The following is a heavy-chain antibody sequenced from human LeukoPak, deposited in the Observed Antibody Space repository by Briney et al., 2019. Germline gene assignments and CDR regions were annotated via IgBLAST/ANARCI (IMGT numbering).Heavy chain of an antibody. Sequence: SETLSLTCTVSGGSISSYYWSWFRQPPRKGLLWIGYMYYSGSTNYNHPLKSRLTITVVTSTNQFSLLLRSVTAADTAVIYCAYCDSMAVAGTGIDYSGQGTLVTVSS. V-gene: IGHV4-59*01. J-gene: IGHJ4*02. CDR3: AYCDSMAVAGTGIDY. CDR1: GGSISSYY. D-gene: IGHD6-19*01. CDR2: MYYSGST.